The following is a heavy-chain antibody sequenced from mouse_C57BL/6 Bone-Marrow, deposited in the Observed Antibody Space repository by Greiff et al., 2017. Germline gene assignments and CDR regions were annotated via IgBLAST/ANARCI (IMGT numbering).Heavy chain of an antibody. CDR3: ARCCYGYSFAY. J-gene: IGHJ3*01. Sequence: VQLQQSVAELVRPGASVKLSCTASGFNINNTYMHWVKQRPEQGLEWIGRIDPANGNTKYAPKFQGKATMTADTSSNTAYLQLSILTSEDAAIYYCARCCYGYSFAYWGQGTLVTVSA. V-gene: IGHV14-3*01. CDR1: GFNINNTY. D-gene: IGHD2-2*01. CDR2: IDPANGNT.